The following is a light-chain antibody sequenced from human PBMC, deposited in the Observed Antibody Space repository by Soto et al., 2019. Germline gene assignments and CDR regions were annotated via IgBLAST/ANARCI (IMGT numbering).Light chain of an antibody. Sequence: EIVLTQSPATLSLSPGERATLSCRASQSVSRSLAWYQQKPGQAPRLLIYDASNRATGIPARFSGSGSGTDFTLTISGLEPEDIAVYYGQRRGNLWTFGQGTKVEVK. J-gene: IGKJ1*01. CDR2: DAS. V-gene: IGKV3-11*01. CDR1: QSVSRS. CDR3: QRRGNLWT.